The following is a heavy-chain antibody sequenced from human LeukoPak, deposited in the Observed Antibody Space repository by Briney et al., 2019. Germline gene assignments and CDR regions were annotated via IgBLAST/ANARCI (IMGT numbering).Heavy chain of an antibody. V-gene: IGHV1-2*06. D-gene: IGHD5-24*01. CDR3: ARGLSASGRDGYNFPTFDY. CDR1: GYTFTGYY. J-gene: IGHJ4*02. Sequence: ASVKVSCKASGYTFTGYYMHWVRQAPGQGLEWMGRINPNSGGTNYAQKFQGRVTMTRDTSISTAYMELSRLRSDDTAVYYCARGLSASGRDGYNFPTFDYWGQGTLVTVSS. CDR2: INPNSGGT.